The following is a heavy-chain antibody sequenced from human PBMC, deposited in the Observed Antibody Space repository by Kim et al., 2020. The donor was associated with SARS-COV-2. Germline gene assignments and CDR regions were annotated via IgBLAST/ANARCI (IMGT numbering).Heavy chain of an antibody. Sequence: GGSLRLSCAASGFTFSSYAMSWVRQAPGKGLEWVSAISGSGGSTYYADSVKGRFTISRDNSKNTLYLQMNSLRAEDTAVYYCAKPGDTAIADYYYYYGMDVWGQGTTVTVSS. D-gene: IGHD5-18*01. CDR1: GFTFSSYA. CDR3: AKPGDTAIADYYYYYGMDV. V-gene: IGHV3-23*01. CDR2: ISGSGGST. J-gene: IGHJ6*02.